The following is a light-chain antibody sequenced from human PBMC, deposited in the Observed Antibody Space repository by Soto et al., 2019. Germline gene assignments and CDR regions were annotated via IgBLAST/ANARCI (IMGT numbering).Light chain of an antibody. CDR3: QQYGSSPWT. V-gene: IGKV3-20*01. Sequence: EIVLTQSPGTLSLSPGERATLSCRASQSVSSSYLAWYQQKPGQAPRPLIYGASSRAIGIPDRFSGSGSGTDFTLKISRLEHEDFAVYSCQQYGSSPWTFGQGTKVEIK. CDR1: QSVSSSY. J-gene: IGKJ1*01. CDR2: GAS.